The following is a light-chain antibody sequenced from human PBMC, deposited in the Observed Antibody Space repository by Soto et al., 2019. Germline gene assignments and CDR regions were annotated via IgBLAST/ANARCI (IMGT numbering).Light chain of an antibody. CDR3: QSYDKRLTAYV. CDR1: SSSIGAGYE. J-gene: IGLJ1*01. CDR2: GNG. Sequence: QSALTQPPSVSGALGQRVTISCSGTSSSIGAGYEVHWYHQLPGTAPKLVVSGNGNRPSGVPDRLSASKSGTSASLAITGLQAEDEGHYYCQSYDKRLTAYVFGTGTKVTVL. V-gene: IGLV1-40*01.